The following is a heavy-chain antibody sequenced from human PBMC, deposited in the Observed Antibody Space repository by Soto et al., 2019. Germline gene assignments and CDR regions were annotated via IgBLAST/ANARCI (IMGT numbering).Heavy chain of an antibody. Sequence: EVQLLESGGGLVQPGGSLRLSCAASGFTFSNNAMNWVGKAPGKGLEWVSIISGSNNRTYYADSVKGRFTISRDNSQNTLYLQMNSLRADDTAIYYCASSTMIVVITAWGQGTLVTVSS. CDR2: ISGSNNRT. CDR1: GFTFSNNA. V-gene: IGHV3-23*01. J-gene: IGHJ5*02. CDR3: ASSTMIVVITA. D-gene: IGHD3-22*01.